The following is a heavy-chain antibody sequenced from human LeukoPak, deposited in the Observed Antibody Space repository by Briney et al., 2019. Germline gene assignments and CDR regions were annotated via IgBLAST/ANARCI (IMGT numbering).Heavy chain of an antibody. CDR1: GGSFSGYY. J-gene: IGHJ4*02. Sequence: SETLSLTCAVYGGSFSGYYWSWIRQPPGKGLEWIGEINHSGSTNYNPSLKSRVTISVDTSKNQISLKLSSVTAADTAVYYCARVGFVELDYWGQGTLVTVSS. CDR3: ARVGFVELDY. D-gene: IGHD5-24*01. V-gene: IGHV4-34*01. CDR2: INHSGST.